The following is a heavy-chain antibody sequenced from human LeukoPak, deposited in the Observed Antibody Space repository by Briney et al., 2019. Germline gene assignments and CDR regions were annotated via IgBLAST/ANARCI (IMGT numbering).Heavy chain of an antibody. Sequence: SETLSLTCAVSGGSISSGGYSWRWIRQPPGKGLEWIGYIYHSGSTYYNPSLKSRVTISVDRSKNQFPLKLSSVTAADTAVYYCARGGYKFRYYFDYWGQGTLVTVSS. CDR3: ARGGYKFRYYFDY. V-gene: IGHV4-30-2*01. D-gene: IGHD5-24*01. J-gene: IGHJ4*02. CDR1: GGSISSGGYS. CDR2: IYHSGST.